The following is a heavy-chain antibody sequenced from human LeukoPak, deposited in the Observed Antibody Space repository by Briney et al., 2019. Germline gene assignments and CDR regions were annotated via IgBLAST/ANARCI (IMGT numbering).Heavy chain of an antibody. J-gene: IGHJ4*02. V-gene: IGHV3-30-3*01. Sequence: QTGGSLRLSCAASGFTFSSYAMHWVRQAPGKGLEWVAVISYDGSNKYYADSVKGRFTISRDNSKNTLYLQMNSLRAEDTAVYYCARERLEGPYDYWGQGTLVTVSS. D-gene: IGHD1-1*01. CDR1: GFTFSSYA. CDR3: ARERLEGPYDY. CDR2: ISYDGSNK.